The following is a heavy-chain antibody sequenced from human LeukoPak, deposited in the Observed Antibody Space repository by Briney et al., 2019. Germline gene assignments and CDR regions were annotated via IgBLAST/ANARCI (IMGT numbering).Heavy chain of an antibody. Sequence: GGSLRLSCAASGFTFSNYGMTWVRQAPGKGLECVSAISGSGGNTYYADSVSGRFTISRDNSKNTLYLQMNSLRAEDTALYYCAKWGHYYDSSGYSLPGGFDYWGQGTLVTVSS. V-gene: IGHV3-23*01. CDR1: GFTFSNYG. CDR2: ISGSGGNT. J-gene: IGHJ4*02. D-gene: IGHD3-22*01. CDR3: AKWGHYYDSSGYSLPGGFDY.